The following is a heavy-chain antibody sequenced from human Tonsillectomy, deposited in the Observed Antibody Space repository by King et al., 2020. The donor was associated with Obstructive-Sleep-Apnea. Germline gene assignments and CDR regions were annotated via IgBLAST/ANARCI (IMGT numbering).Heavy chain of an antibody. V-gene: IGHV5-10-1*01. CDR1: GYSFTSYW. D-gene: IGHD2-15*01. CDR3: ARHSSCSAPSPDWFDP. CDR2: IDPSDSYT. J-gene: IGHJ5*02. Sequence: QLVQSGAEVKKPGESLRISCKGSGYSFTSYWISWVRQMPGKGLEWMGRIDPSDSYTHYSPSFQGHVTISADKSISTAYLQWSSLKASDTAMYYCARHSSCSAPSPDWFDPWGQGTLVTVSS.